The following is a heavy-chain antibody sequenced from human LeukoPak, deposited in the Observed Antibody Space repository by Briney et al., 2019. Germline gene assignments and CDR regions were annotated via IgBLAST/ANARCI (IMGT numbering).Heavy chain of an antibody. V-gene: IGHV4-61*08. D-gene: IGHD2/OR15-2a*01. Sequence: PSETLSLTCTVSGGSISSGDYYWSWIRQPPGKGLEWIGYIYYSGSTNYNPSLKSRVTISVDTSKNQFSLKLSSVTAADTAVYYCARENSVFYHDAFDIWGQGTMVTVSS. CDR1: GGSISSGDYY. CDR3: ARENSVFYHDAFDI. CDR2: IYYSGST. J-gene: IGHJ3*02.